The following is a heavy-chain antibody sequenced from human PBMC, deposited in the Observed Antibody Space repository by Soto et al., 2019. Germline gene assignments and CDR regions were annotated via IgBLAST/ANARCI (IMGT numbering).Heavy chain of an antibody. D-gene: IGHD3-9*01. CDR2: ISPKSGGT. J-gene: IGHJ4*02. Sequence: QVQLVQSGAEWKKPGASVKVSCEASGYTLTAIYLTWLRQAPGQGFEWMGRISPKSGGTNYAQKFQGRVTMTWDTSLNTAYMELSSLTSEDTAVYYCARPPGYISDWYYFDLWGQGTLITVSS. CDR1: GYTLTAIY. CDR3: ARPPGYISDWYYFDL. V-gene: IGHV1-2*02.